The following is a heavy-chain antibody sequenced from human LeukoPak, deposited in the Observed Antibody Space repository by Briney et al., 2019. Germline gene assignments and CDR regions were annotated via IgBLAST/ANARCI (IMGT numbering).Heavy chain of an antibody. Sequence: ASVKVSCKASGYTFTDYYMHWVRQAPGQGLQWMGWINPNSGVTNSAQNFQGRISMTRDTSISTAYMELSRLGSNDTAVYYCTRDGAFDIWGQGTMVTVSS. J-gene: IGHJ3*02. CDR3: TRDGAFDI. V-gene: IGHV1-2*02. CDR2: INPNSGVT. CDR1: GYTFTDYY.